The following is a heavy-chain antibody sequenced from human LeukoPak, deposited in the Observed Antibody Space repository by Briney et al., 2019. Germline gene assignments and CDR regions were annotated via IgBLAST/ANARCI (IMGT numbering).Heavy chain of an antibody. J-gene: IGHJ4*02. V-gene: IGHV3-23*01. D-gene: IGHD6-19*01. Sequence: GGSLRLSCAASGLTFSSYAMTWVRQAPGKGLEWVSAISDSGGTTYYADSVKGRFTTSRDNSKNTLYLQMNSLRAEDTAVYYCAKGDSSGWYYANWGQGTLVTVSS. CDR2: ISDSGGTT. CDR3: AKGDSSGWYYAN. CDR1: GLTFSSYA.